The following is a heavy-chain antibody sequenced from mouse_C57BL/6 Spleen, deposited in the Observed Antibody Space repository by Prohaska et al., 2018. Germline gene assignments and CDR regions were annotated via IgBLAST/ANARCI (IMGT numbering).Heavy chain of an antibody. CDR2: IDPNSGGT. J-gene: IGHJ4*01. CDR1: GYTFTSYW. V-gene: IGHV1-72*01. D-gene: IGHD1-1*01. CDR3: ARGVHYYGSSYGMDY. Sequence: QVQLQQPGAELVKPGASVKLSCKASGYTFTSYWMHWVKQRPGRGLEWIRRIDPNSGGTKYNEKFKSKATLTVDKPSSTAYMQLSSLTSEDSAVYYCARGVHYYGSSYGMDYWGQGTSVTVSS.